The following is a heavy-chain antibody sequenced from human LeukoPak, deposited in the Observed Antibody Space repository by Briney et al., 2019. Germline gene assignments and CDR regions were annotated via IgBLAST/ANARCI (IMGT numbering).Heavy chain of an antibody. Sequence: GGSLRLSCAASGFTFSSYSMNWVRQAPGKGLEWVSSISSNSNYIYYADSAKGRFTISRDNAKNSLYLQMNSLRAEDTAVYYCARIRDYYDSSGYSYGYYGMDVWGQGTTVTVSS. D-gene: IGHD3-22*01. CDR2: ISSNSNYI. V-gene: IGHV3-21*01. J-gene: IGHJ6*02. CDR3: ARIRDYYDSSGYSYGYYGMDV. CDR1: GFTFSSYS.